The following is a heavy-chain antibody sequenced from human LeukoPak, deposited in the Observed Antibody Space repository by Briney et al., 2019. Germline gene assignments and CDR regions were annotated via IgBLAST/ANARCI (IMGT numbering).Heavy chain of an antibody. D-gene: IGHD3-10*02. CDR2: ISSSGSAI. Sequence: GGSLRLSCAASGFTFSSYEVNWVRQAPGKGLEWVSYISSSGSAIYYADSVKGRFTISRDNAKNSLYLQMNSLRAEDTAVYYCAELGITMIGGVWGKGTTVTISS. V-gene: IGHV3-48*03. J-gene: IGHJ6*04. CDR1: GFTFSSYE. CDR3: AELGITMIGGV.